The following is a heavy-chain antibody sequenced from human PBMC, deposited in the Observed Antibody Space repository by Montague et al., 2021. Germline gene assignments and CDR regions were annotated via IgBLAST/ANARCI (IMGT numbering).Heavy chain of an antibody. CDR1: GGSISSSSYY. Sequence: SETLSLTCTVSGGSISSSSYYWGWIRQPPGKGLEWIGSIYYSGSTYYNPSLKSRVTISADTSKNQFSLRLRSVTAADTAVYYCARRMGFVVVTEHDAFDIWGQGTMVTVSS. CDR2: IYYSGST. V-gene: IGHV4-39*01. J-gene: IGHJ3*02. D-gene: IGHD2-21*02. CDR3: ARRMGFVVVTEHDAFDI.